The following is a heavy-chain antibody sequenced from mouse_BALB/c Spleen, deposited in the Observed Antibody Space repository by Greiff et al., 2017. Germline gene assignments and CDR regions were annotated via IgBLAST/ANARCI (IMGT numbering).Heavy chain of an antibody. CDR2: IWSGGST. D-gene: IGHD2-3*01. Sequence: VKLKESGPGLVQPSQSLSITCTVSGFSLTSYGVHWVRQSPGKGLEWLGVIWSGGSTDYNAAFISRLSISKDNSKSQVFFKMNSLQANDTAIYYCARTDGYYVYFDYWGQGTTLTVSS. V-gene: IGHV2-2*02. J-gene: IGHJ2*01. CDR1: GFSLTSYG. CDR3: ARTDGYYVYFDY.